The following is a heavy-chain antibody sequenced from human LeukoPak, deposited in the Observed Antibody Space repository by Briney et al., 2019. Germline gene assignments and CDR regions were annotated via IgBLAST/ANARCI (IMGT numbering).Heavy chain of an antibody. CDR2: ISFDGSYK. Sequence: GGSLRLSCAASGFTFSSYVMHWVRQAPGKGLEWVALISFDGSYKYYADSVKGRFTISGDNSENTLYLQMNSLRAEDTAVYYCAKAERPYGSGSYPNWGQGTMVTVSS. J-gene: IGHJ3*01. CDR1: GFTFSSYV. V-gene: IGHV3-30*18. CDR3: AKAERPYGSGSYPN. D-gene: IGHD3-10*01.